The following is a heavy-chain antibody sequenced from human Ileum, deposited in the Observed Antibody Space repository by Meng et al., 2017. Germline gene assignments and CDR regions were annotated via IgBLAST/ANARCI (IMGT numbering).Heavy chain of an antibody. CDR1: GFTFSSYA. CDR2: LSASGCST. D-gene: IGHD3-22*01. J-gene: IGHJ4*02. Sequence: GESLKISCAASGFTFSSYAMSWVRQAPEKGLEWVSGLSASGCSTYYADSVKGRFTISRDSSKNTVYLQMNSLRAEDTAVYYCAKEDSSSVRGWFDYWGQGTLVTVSS. CDR3: AKEDSSSVRGWFDY. V-gene: IGHV3-23*01.